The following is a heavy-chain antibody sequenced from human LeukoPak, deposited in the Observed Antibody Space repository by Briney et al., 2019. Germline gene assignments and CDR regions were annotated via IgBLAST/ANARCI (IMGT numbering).Heavy chain of an antibody. CDR2: ISTSSSYI. V-gene: IGHV3-21*05. CDR1: GFTFSSYE. J-gene: IGHJ3*02. Sequence: GGSLRLSCAASGFTFSSYEMNWVRQAPGKGLEWVSYISTSSSYIYYADSAKGRFTISRDNAENSLYLQMNSLRAEDTALYYCARGAVVVAATDDAFEIWGQGTMVTVSS. CDR3: ARGAVVVAATDDAFEI. D-gene: IGHD2-15*01.